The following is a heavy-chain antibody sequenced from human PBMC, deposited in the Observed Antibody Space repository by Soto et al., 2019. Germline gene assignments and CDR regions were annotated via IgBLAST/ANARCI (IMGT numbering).Heavy chain of an antibody. D-gene: IGHD3-10*01. V-gene: IGHV3-23*01. CDR3: AKRWQHYSGSGSYQHYFDY. J-gene: IGHJ4*02. CDR1: GFTFSSYA. Sequence: EVQLLESGGGLVQPGGSLRLSCAASGFTFSSYAMSWVRQAPGKGLEWVSAISGSGGSTYYADSVKGRFTISRDNSKNTLYLQMNSLRAEDTAVYYCAKRWQHYSGSGSYQHYFDYWGQGTLVTVSS. CDR2: ISGSGGST.